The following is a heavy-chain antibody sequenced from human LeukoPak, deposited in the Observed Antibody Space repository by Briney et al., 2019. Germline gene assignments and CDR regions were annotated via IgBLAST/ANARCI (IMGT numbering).Heavy chain of an antibody. CDR3: AKVTGSGGTKYQPFDY. Sequence: GGSLRLSCEASGFSFSSYAMSWVRQAPGKVLEWVSAISVSGGSTYYADSVKGRFTISRDNSKHTLYLQMNSLRAEDTAVYYYAKVTGSGGTKYQPFDYWGQGTLVTVSS. CDR2: ISVSGGST. D-gene: IGHD2-15*01. J-gene: IGHJ4*02. V-gene: IGHV3-23*01. CDR1: GFSFSSYA.